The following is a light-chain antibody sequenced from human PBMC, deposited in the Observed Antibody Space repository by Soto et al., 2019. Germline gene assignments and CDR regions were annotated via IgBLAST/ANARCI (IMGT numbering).Light chain of an antibody. J-gene: IGLJ3*02. CDR3: QVLDSSSDPWV. Sequence: SYELTQPPSVSVAPGKTARITCGGNNIGSKSVHWYQQKPGQAPVPVIYYDSDRPSGIPERFSGSNSGNTATLTISRVEAGDEADYYCQVLDSSSDPWVFGGGTKLIVL. CDR2: YDS. CDR1: NIGSKS. V-gene: IGLV3-21*04.